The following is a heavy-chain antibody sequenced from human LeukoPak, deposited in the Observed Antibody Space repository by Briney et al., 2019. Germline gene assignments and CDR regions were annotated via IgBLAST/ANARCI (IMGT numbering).Heavy chain of an antibody. CDR2: INHSGST. Sequence: PSETLSLTCAFYGGSFSGYFRSWIRPPPGKGLEWSGEINHSGSTNYNPSLKSRVTISVDSSKNQFSLKLSSLSAADTAVYYCARVVEIATIGYFDYWGQGTLVTVSS. V-gene: IGHV4-34*01. CDR3: ARVVEIATIGYFDY. D-gene: IGHD5-24*01. CDR1: GGSFSGYF. J-gene: IGHJ4*02.